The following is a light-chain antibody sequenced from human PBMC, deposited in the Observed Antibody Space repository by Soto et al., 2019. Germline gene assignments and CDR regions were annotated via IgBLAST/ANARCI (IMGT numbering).Light chain of an antibody. CDR2: GNS. CDR1: SSNIGAGYD. J-gene: IGLJ1*01. CDR3: QSYDSSLSGV. V-gene: IGLV1-40*01. Sequence: QSVLTQPPSVSGAPGQRVTISCTGSSSNIGAGYDVHWYQQLPGTAPKLLIYGNSNRPSGVPDRFSGSKSGTSASLAITGXXXXXXXXXXCQSYDSSLSGVFGTGTKLTVL.